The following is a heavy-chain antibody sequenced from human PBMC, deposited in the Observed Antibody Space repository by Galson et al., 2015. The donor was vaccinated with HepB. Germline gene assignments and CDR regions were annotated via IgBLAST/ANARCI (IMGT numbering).Heavy chain of an antibody. Sequence: SVKVSCKASGGTFSSYAISWVRQAPGQGLEWMGRIIPILGIANYAQKFQGRVTITADKSTSTAYMELSSLRSEDTAVYYCATAFVPAAIAHYYYYGMDVWGQGTTVTVSS. J-gene: IGHJ6*02. CDR1: GGTFSSYA. CDR2: IIPILGIA. V-gene: IGHV1-69*04. CDR3: ATAFVPAAIAHYYYYGMDV. D-gene: IGHD2-2*01.